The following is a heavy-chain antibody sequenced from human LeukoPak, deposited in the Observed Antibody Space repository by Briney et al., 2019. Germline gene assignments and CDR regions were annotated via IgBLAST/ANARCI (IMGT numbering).Heavy chain of an antibody. V-gene: IGHV3-48*03. CDR2: ISSSGGTI. Sequence: GGSLRLSCAASGFTFSSYEMNWVRQAPGKGLEWVSYISSSGGTIYYADSVKGRFTISRDNAKNTLYLQMNSLRAEDTAVYYCAREVYSSGWSSFDYWGQGTLVTVSS. CDR1: GFTFSSYE. D-gene: IGHD6-19*01. CDR3: AREVYSSGWSSFDY. J-gene: IGHJ4*02.